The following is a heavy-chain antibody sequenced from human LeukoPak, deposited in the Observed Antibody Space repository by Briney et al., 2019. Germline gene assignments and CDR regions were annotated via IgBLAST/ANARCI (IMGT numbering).Heavy chain of an antibody. CDR3: AKTYCGGDCYSRALAFDI. D-gene: IGHD2-21*02. CDR1: GFTFDDYA. Sequence: GGSLTLSCAASGFTFDDYAMHLVRQSPGKGLEWVSLISGDGGSTYYADYVKGRFTISRDKSKNSLYLQMNSLRTEDTALYYCAKTYCGGDCYSRALAFDIWGQGTMVTVSS. J-gene: IGHJ3*02. CDR2: ISGDGGST. V-gene: IGHV3-43*02.